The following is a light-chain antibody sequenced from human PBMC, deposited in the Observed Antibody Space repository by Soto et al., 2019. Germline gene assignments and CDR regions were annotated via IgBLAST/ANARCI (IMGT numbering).Light chain of an antibody. CDR1: SSDIGGYDH. CDR3: NSYTTSSSLYV. V-gene: IGLV2-14*01. J-gene: IGLJ1*01. Sequence: QSALTQPASVSGSPGQSITIPCTGTSSDIGGYDHVSWYQQHPGKAPKLMVYDVSNRPSGVSDRFSGSKSANTASLTISGLQAEDEAEYYCNSYTTSSSLYVFGTGTKVTVL. CDR2: DVS.